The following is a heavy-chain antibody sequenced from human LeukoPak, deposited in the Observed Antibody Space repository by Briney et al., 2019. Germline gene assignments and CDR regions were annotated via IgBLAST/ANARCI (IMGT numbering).Heavy chain of an antibody. D-gene: IGHD1-14*01. Sequence: GASVKVSCKASGYPFTTYGFIWVRQAPGRGPEWLGWISANTGNRKAAQKFRDRLNMTTDAASQTAYMYLTSLTSDDTAMYFCARTVGNRADPWGQGSLVVVSP. CDR2: ISANTGNR. V-gene: IGHV1-18*01. CDR3: ARTVGNRADP. CDR1: GYPFTTYG. J-gene: IGHJ5*02.